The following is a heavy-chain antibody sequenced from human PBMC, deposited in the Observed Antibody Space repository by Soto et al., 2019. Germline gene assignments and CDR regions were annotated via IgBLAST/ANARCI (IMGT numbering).Heavy chain of an antibody. D-gene: IGHD1-26*01. CDR1: GFTFSSYG. CDR2: IWCDGSNK. Sequence: QVQLVESGGGVVQPGRSLRLSCAASGFTFSSYGMHWVRQAPGKGLEWVAVIWCDGSNKYYADSVKGRFTISRDNSKNTLYLQMNSLRAEDTAVYYCARAIVGGPYGLDYWGQGTLVTVSS. V-gene: IGHV3-33*01. CDR3: ARAIVGGPYGLDY. J-gene: IGHJ4*02.